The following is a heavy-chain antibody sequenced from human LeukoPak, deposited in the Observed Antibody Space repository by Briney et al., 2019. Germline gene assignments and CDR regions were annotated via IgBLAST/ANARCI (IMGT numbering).Heavy chain of an antibody. Sequence: GESLKISCKGSGYSFTNYWIGWVRQMPGKGLEWMGIIYPGDSDTRYSPSFQGQVTISADKSISTAYLQWSSLKASDTAMYYCARPKSSSWLSDAFDIWGQGTMVTVSS. D-gene: IGHD6-13*01. CDR3: ARPKSSSWLSDAFDI. J-gene: IGHJ3*02. CDR1: GYSFTNYW. CDR2: IYPGDSDT. V-gene: IGHV5-51*01.